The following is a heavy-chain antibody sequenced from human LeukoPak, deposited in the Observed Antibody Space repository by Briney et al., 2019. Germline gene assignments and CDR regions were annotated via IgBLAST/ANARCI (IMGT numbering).Heavy chain of an antibody. J-gene: IGHJ4*02. CDR1: GFTFSSYG. V-gene: IGHV3-21*01. Sequence: GSLRLSCAASGFTFSSYGMHWVRQAPGKGLEWVSSISGSSSYIYYADSVKGRFSISRDNAKNSLYLQMNSLRAEDTAVYYCARDLLGWELHYFDYWGQGTLVTVSS. CDR2: ISGSSSYI. D-gene: IGHD1-26*01. CDR3: ARDLLGWELHYFDY.